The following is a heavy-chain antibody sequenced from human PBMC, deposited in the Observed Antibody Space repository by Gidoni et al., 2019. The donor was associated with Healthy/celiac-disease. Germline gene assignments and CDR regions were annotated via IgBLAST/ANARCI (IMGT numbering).Heavy chain of an antibody. Sequence: EVQLLQSGAEVKKPGESLQISCTGSVYSFTSYWIGWVRQRTGKGLEWMGCIYPGDSDTRYSPSFQGQVTSSADKSISTAYLQWSSLKASDTAMYYCARRNLAARPFDYWGQGTLVTVSS. CDR1: VYSFTSYW. CDR3: ARRNLAARPFDY. D-gene: IGHD6-6*01. J-gene: IGHJ4*02. V-gene: IGHV5-51*01. CDR2: IYPGDSDT.